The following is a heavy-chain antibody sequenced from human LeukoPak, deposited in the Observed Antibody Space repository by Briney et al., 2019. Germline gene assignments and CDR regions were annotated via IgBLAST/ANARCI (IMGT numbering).Heavy chain of an antibody. Sequence: SETLSLTCPVSAGSISIFYWSWIRPPPGKGLEWIGYIYYSGRTNYNPSLKSIGTISVDTSKNQFSLKLSSVTAADTALYYCARVGSYYDILTGYYTQYYFDYWGQGTLVTVSS. J-gene: IGHJ4*02. CDR1: AGSISIFY. CDR3: ARVGSYYDILTGYYTQYYFDY. D-gene: IGHD3-9*01. CDR2: IYYSGRT. V-gene: IGHV4-59*01.